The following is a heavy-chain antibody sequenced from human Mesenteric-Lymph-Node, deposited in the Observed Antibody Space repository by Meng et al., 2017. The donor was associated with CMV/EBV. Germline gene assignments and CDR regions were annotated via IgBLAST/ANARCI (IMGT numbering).Heavy chain of an antibody. CDR2: INPYSGDT. Sequence: KVACKTSGYTFTGYYMHWVRQAPGRRLEWMGWINPYSGDTNYAQKCQGRVTMTRDTSINTAYMELTRLRSDDTAVYYCARGGGYFDSWGQGTLVTVSS. D-gene: IGHD3-16*01. J-gene: IGHJ4*02. CDR3: ARGGGYFDS. V-gene: IGHV1-2*02. CDR1: GYTFTGYY.